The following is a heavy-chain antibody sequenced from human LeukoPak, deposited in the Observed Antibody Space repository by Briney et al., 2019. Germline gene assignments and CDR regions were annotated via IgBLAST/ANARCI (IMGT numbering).Heavy chain of an antibody. D-gene: IGHD3-10*01. CDR3: AKDMYYYGSGSSFDY. CDR2: ISGSGGST. J-gene: IGHJ4*02. Sequence: GGSLTLSCAASGFTFSSYAMSWVRQAPGKGLEWVSAISGSGGSTYYADSVKGRFTISRDNSKNTLYLQMNSLRAEDTAVYYCAKDMYYYGSGSSFDYWGQGTLVTVSS. V-gene: IGHV3-23*01. CDR1: GFTFSSYA.